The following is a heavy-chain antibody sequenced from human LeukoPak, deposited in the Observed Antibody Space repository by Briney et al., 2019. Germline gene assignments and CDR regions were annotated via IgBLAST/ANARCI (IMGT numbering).Heavy chain of an antibody. CDR2: ISSSGSTI. Sequence: GGSLRLSCAASGFTFSDYYMSWIRQAPGKGLEWVSYISSSGSTIYYADSVKGRFTISRDNAKNSLYLQMNSLRAEDTAVYYRARAWQQPHNWFDPWGQGTLVTVSS. J-gene: IGHJ5*02. CDR1: GFTFSDYY. D-gene: IGHD6-13*01. CDR3: ARAWQQPHNWFDP. V-gene: IGHV3-11*01.